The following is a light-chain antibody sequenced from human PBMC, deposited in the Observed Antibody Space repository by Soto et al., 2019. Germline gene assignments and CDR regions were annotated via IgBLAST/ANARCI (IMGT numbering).Light chain of an antibody. Sequence: EIVMTQSPATLSVSPGERATLYCRASQSVSSNLAWYQQKPCQAPRLLIYGASTRATGIPARFSGSGSGTEFTLTISSLQSEDFAVYYCQQYNNWPPWTFGQGTKVDIK. J-gene: IGKJ1*01. V-gene: IGKV3-15*01. CDR2: GAS. CDR1: QSVSSN. CDR3: QQYNNWPPWT.